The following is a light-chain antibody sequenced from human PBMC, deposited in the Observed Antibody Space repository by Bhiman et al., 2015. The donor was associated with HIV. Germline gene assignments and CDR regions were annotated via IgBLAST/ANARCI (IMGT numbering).Light chain of an antibody. CDR2: EDN. Sequence: NFMLTQPHSVSESPGKTVTISCTRSSGNIASNYVQWYQQRPGSSPTTVIYEDNQRPSGVPDRFSGSIDSSSKSASLTISGLKTEDEADYYCQSYDTSSVVFGGGTKLTVL. CDR1: SGNIASNY. CDR3: QSYDTSSVV. J-gene: IGLJ2*01. V-gene: IGLV6-57*01.